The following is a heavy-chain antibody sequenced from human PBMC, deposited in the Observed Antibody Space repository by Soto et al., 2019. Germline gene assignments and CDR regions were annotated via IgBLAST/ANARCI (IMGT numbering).Heavy chain of an antibody. D-gene: IGHD2-15*01. CDR1: EFTFSSYS. CDR3: ARGHFVVTMDV. Sequence: EVPLLASGGGLVEPGGSLRLSCAASEFTFSSYSMIWVRQAPGKGLEWVSGVNGGGDITYYSESVKGRFTISRDNSKIALYLPMNTLRAEDTVVFYFARGHFVVTMDVWGQANTVTVPS. V-gene: IGHV3-23*01. J-gene: IGHJ6*02. CDR2: VNGGGDIT.